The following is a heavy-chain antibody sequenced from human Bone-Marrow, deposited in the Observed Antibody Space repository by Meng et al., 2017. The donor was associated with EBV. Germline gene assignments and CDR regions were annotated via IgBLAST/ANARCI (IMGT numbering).Heavy chain of an antibody. J-gene: IGHJ4*02. CDR3: AHLIAARPFDY. D-gene: IGHD6-6*01. V-gene: IGHV2-5*02. Sequence: QLHLNVSRPTPVKPTQPLTLTCAVSGFSLSTRGVGVGWFRQPPGKALEWLAVIYWDDDKRYSPALKSRLTITKDTSKKQVVHMMTDMDPVDAATYYCAHLIAARPFDYWGQGTLVTVSS. CDR1: GFSLSTRGVG. CDR2: IYWDDDK.